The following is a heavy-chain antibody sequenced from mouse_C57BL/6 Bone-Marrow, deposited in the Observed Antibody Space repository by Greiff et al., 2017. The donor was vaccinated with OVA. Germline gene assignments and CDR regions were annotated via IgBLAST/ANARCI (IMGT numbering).Heavy chain of an antibody. CDR1: GYSFTGYY. J-gene: IGHJ4*01. CDR2: INPYNGVS. CDR3: AREGYDYLYAMDY. Sequence: VQLKQSGPELVKPGASVKISCKASGYSFTGYYMHWVKQSHGNILDWIGYINPYNGVSSYNQKFKGKATLTVDKSSSTAYMELRSLTSEDSADYYGAREGYDYLYAMDYWGKGTTVTVSS. V-gene: IGHV1-31*01. D-gene: IGHD2-4*01.